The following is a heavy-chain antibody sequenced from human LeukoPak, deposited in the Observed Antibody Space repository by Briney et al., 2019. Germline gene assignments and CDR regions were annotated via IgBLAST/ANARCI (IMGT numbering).Heavy chain of an antibody. D-gene: IGHD6-19*01. Sequence: PGGSLRLSCSVSAFPCSIYEMNWDPQAPGKGLEGVSNIGSSGTTLYYADPVKGRFSISRDNARSSLYLPMLSLSVEDTAVFYCALLAVASDFDYWGQGALVTVSS. J-gene: IGHJ4*02. CDR1: AFPCSIYE. CDR3: ALLAVASDFDY. V-gene: IGHV3-48*03. CDR2: IGSSGTTL.